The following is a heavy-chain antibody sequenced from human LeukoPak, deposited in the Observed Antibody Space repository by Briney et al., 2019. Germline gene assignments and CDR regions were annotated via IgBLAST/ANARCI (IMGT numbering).Heavy chain of an antibody. Sequence: SETLSLTCAVSGGSLSSGGYSWSWIRQPPGKGLEWIGYIYHSGSTYYIPYLKSRVTISVDRSKNQFSLKLSSVTAADTAVYYCARGSGRFDPWGQGTLVTVSS. CDR3: ARGSGRFDP. V-gene: IGHV4-30-2*01. D-gene: IGHD3-10*01. CDR2: IYHSGST. CDR1: GGSLSSGGYS. J-gene: IGHJ5*02.